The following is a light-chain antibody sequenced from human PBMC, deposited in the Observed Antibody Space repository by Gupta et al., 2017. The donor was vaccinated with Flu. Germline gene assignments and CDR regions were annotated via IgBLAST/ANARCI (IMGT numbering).Light chain of an antibody. CDR1: QDINGY. Sequence: EAVLTQSPATLSLSPGDRATLSCWASQDINGYLAWYQQKPGQAPRLVVHGTDRATGSPARFSGGRALAEYIRTISSREQEDREVYYCQQRSTWHTFGGGTRVEI. CDR2: GT. CDR3: QQRSTWHT. J-gene: IGKJ4*01. V-gene: IGKV3D-11*01.